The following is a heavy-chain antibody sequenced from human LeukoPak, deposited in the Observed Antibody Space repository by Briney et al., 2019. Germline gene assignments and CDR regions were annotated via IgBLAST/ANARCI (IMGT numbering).Heavy chain of an antibody. CDR1: GYTFTSYY. J-gene: IGHJ4*02. CDR3: ARVADSSGRSYYVDY. CDR2: INPSGGST. D-gene: IGHD6-19*01. V-gene: IGHV1-46*01. Sequence: ASVKVSCKASGYTFTSYYMHWVRQAPGQGLEWMGIINPSGGSTSYAQKFQGRVTMTRDMSTSTVYMELSSLRSEDTAVYYCARVADSSGRSYYVDYWGQGTLVTVSS.